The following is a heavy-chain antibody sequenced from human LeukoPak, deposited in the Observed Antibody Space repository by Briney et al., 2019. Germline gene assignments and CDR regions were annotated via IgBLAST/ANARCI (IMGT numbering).Heavy chain of an antibody. D-gene: IGHD4-17*01. CDR1: GFPFSRFA. J-gene: IGHJ4*02. CDR2: VSGSGGTT. V-gene: IGHV3-23*01. Sequence: GGSLRLSCAASGFPFSRFAMSWVRQAPGKGLEWVSTVSGSGGTTNYADSGKGRFTFFRDNSKNTLYLQMNSLRAEDTAIYYCTKDLPDYGDYIEGYWGQGTLVTVSS. CDR3: TKDLPDYGDYIEGY.